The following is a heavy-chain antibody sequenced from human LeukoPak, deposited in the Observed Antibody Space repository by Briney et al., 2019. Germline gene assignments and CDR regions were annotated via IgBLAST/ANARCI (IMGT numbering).Heavy chain of an antibody. CDR2: INPNSGGT. CDR1: GYTFTGYY. Sequence: ASVKVSCKASGYTFTGYYTHWVRQAPGQGLEWMGWINPNSGGTNYAQKFQGRVTMTRDTSISTAYMELSRLRSDDTAVYYCARDIVRSGSYYMDYWGQGTLVTVSS. D-gene: IGHD1-26*01. J-gene: IGHJ4*02. V-gene: IGHV1-2*02. CDR3: ARDIVRSGSYYMDY.